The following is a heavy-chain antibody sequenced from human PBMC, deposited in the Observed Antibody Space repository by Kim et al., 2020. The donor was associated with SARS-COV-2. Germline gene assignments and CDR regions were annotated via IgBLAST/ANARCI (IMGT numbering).Heavy chain of an antibody. CDR3: ARVKGYCSGGSCHYYYYGMDV. CDR1: GGSISSSNW. V-gene: IGHV4-4*02. Sequence: SETLSLTCAVSGGSISSSNWWSWVRQPPGKGLEWIGEIYHSGSTNYNPSLKSRVTISVDKSKNQFSLKLSSVTAADTAVYYCARVKGYCSGGSCHYYYYGMDVWGQGTTVTVSS. CDR2: IYHSGST. J-gene: IGHJ6*02. D-gene: IGHD2-15*01.